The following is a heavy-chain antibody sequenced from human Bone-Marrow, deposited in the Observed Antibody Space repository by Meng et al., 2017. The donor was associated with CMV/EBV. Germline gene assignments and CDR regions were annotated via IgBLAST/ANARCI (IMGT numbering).Heavy chain of an antibody. CDR1: GFSFSAHD. D-gene: IGHD3-3*01. J-gene: IGHJ4*02. CDR2: ISSSSSYI. V-gene: IGHV3-21*01. CDR3: AKGEGFRSGYYGRDY. Sequence: GESLKISCAGSGFSFSAHDMTWVRQAPGKGLEWVSSISSSSSYIYYADSVKGRFTISRDNSKNTLYLQMNSLRAEDTAVYYCAKGEGFRSGYYGRDYWGQGTLVTVSS.